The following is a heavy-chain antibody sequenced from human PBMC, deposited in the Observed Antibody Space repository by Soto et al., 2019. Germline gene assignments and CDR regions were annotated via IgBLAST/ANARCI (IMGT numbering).Heavy chain of an antibody. CDR1: AFTFNNYA. CDR2: IGGSGRTT. D-gene: IGHD3-22*01. CDR3: ATGRYSDIIGDFYDY. V-gene: IGHV3-23*01. J-gene: IGHJ4*02. Sequence: EVQLLEPGGGLVQPGGSLSLSCAASAFTFNNYAMSWVRQAPGKGLEWVSGIGGSGRTTYYADSVKGRFTISRGNSNNSLFLQMTPLRAEDTAVYYGATGRYSDIIGDFYDYWGQGTLVTVSS.